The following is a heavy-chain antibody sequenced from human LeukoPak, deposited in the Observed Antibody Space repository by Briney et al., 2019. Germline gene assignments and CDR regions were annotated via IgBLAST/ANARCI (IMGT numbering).Heavy chain of an antibody. J-gene: IGHJ5*02. CDR1: GGSVSSGSYY. V-gene: IGHV4-61*01. CDR3: ARGMKWFDP. Sequence: SETLSLTCTVYGGSVSSGSYYWSWIRQPPGKGLEWIGYIYYSGSTNYNPSLKSRVTISVDTSKNQFSLKLSSVTAADTAVYYCARGMKWFDPWGQGTLVTVSS. CDR2: IYYSGST.